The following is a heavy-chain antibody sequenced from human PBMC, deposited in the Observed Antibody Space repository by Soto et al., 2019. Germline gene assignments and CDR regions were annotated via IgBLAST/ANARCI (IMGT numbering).Heavy chain of an antibody. D-gene: IGHD2-15*01. Sequence: PGESLKISCKGSGYSFTSYWIGWVRQMPGKGLEWMGIIYPGDSDTRYSPSFQGQVTISADKSISTAYLQWSSLKASDTAMYYCARQKDSLYYYYGMDVWGQGTTVTVSS. CDR3: ARQKDSLYYYYGMDV. CDR2: IYPGDSDT. CDR1: GYSFTSYW. V-gene: IGHV5-51*01. J-gene: IGHJ6*02.